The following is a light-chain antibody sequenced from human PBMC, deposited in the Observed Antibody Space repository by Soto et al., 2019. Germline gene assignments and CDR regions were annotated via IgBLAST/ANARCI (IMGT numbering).Light chain of an antibody. CDR1: RSDVGGFKF. CDR3: SSYTPSATVV. CDR2: EVT. Sequence: QSALTQPASVSGSPGQSITISCTGTRSDVGGFKFVSWYQQHPGKAPKLIIFEVTNRPSGVSNRFSASKSGNTASLTISGLLAEDEADYYCSSYTPSATVVFGGGTKLTVL. J-gene: IGLJ2*01. V-gene: IGLV2-14*03.